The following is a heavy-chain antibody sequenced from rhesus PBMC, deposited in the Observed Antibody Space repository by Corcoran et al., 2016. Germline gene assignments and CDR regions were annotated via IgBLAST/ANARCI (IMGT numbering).Heavy chain of an antibody. CDR1: GGSISDSYY. J-gene: IGHJ3*01. CDR3: ARDRDF. Sequence: QVQLQESGPGLVQPSETLSLTCAVSGGSISDSYYWNWTRQPPGKGVGWIGIIYGKSATPYNNPTLKSRVTISKTTSKNQFFLKLSSGTAADTAVYYCARDRDFWGQGLRVTVSS. V-gene: IGHV4S9*01. CDR2: IYGKSATP.